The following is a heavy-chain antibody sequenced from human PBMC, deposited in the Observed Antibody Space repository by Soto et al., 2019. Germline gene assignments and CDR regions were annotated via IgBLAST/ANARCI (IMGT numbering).Heavy chain of an antibody. V-gene: IGHV3-23*01. CDR1: GFTFSSYA. CDR3: AKLGTMGVFDN. D-gene: IGHD1-26*01. CDR2: ITFRGDYT. J-gene: IGHJ4*02. Sequence: EVQLLESGGGLVQPGGSLRLSCAASGFTFSSYAMSWVHQAPGKGLEWLAGITFRGDYTYYADSVKGRFTLSRDNSRNRLDLQMNSLKVEDTALYYCAKLGTMGVFDNWGPGTLLTVSS.